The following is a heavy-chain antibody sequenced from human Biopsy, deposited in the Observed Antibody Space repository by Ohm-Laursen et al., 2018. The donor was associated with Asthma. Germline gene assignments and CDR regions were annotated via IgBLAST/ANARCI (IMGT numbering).Heavy chain of an antibody. J-gene: IGHJ4*02. CDR2: IYYMGST. D-gene: IGHD2/OR15-2a*01. V-gene: IGHV4-39*02. CDR3: ARLRIEGTSPHYFDY. Sequence: SDTLSLTCTVSGASISSSSSHYWAWIRQPPGKGLEWIANIYYMGSTYYNPSLKSRVTISLDMSMNHLSLKLNSVTAADTAVYSCARLRIEGTSPHYFDYWGQGSLVTVSS. CDR1: GASISSSSSHY.